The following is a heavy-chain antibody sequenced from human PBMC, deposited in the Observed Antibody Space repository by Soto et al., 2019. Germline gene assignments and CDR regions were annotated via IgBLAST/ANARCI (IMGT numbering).Heavy chain of an antibody. CDR1: GDSISSYY. V-gene: IGHV4-59*08. Sequence: SETLSLTCTVSGDSISSYYRSWIRQPPGKGLEWIGYIYYSGSTNYNPSLKSRVTISIDTSKNQFSLKLSSVTAADTAVYYCARHDLGLAAAAPLDYWGQGPLGTVPS. J-gene: IGHJ4*02. D-gene: IGHD6-13*01. CDR3: ARHDLGLAAAAPLDY. CDR2: IYYSGST.